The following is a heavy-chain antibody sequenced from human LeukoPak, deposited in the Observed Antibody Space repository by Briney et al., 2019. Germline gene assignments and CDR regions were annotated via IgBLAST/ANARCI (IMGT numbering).Heavy chain of an antibody. Sequence: ASVKVSCKASGYTFTCYYMHWVRQAPGQGLEWMGIINPSGGSTSYAQKFQGRVTMTRDTSTSTVYMELSSLRSEDTAVYYCARGGHPSTYENWFDPWGQGTLVTVSS. J-gene: IGHJ5*02. D-gene: IGHD2-2*01. V-gene: IGHV1-46*01. CDR3: ARGGHPSTYENWFDP. CDR2: INPSGGST. CDR1: GYTFTCYY.